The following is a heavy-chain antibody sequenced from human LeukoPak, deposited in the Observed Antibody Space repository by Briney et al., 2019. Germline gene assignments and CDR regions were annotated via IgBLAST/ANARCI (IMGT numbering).Heavy chain of an antibody. CDR1: GYTFTSYG. V-gene: IGHV1-18*01. J-gene: IGHJ4*02. D-gene: IGHD2-15*01. CDR3: AREGYCSGVTCYSFEY. CDR2: ISGYNGNT. Sequence: GASMKVSCKASGYTFTSYGITWVRQAPGQGLEWMGWISGYNGNTNYAQKFQGRVTMTRDMSTSTVYMALSSLRSEDTAVYFCAREGYCSGVTCYSFEYWGQGSPVTVSS.